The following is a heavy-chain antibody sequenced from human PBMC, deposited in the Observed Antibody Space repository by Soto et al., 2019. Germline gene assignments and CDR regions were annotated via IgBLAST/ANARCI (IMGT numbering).Heavy chain of an antibody. Sequence: EVQLLESGGGLVQPGGSLRLSCAASGFTFSSYAMSWVRQAPGKGLEWVSAISGSGGSTYYADSVKGRFTISRDNSNNTLYLQMNSLRAEDTAVYYCAKVRTSRSRQFWESRSSAFDILGQGTMVTVSS. D-gene: IGHD3-10*01. V-gene: IGHV3-23*01. CDR1: GFTFSSYA. J-gene: IGHJ3*02. CDR3: AKVRTSRSRQFWESRSSAFDI. CDR2: ISGSGGST.